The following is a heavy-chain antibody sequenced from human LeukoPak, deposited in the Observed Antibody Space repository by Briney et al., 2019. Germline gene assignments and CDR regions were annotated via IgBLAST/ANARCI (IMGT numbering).Heavy chain of an antibody. CDR3: ARDPPLAAAGTGAG. Sequence: AASVKVSCKTSGYTFTNYGISWVRQAPGQGLEWMGWINPNSGGTNYAQKFQGRVTMTRDTSISTAYMELSRLRSDDTAVYYCARDPPLAAAGTGAGWGQGTLVTVSS. J-gene: IGHJ4*02. CDR2: INPNSGGT. V-gene: IGHV1-2*02. CDR1: GYTFTNYG. D-gene: IGHD6-13*01.